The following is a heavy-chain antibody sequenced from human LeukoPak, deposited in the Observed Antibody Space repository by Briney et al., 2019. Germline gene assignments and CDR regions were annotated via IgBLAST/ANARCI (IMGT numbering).Heavy chain of an antibody. V-gene: IGHV3-23*01. D-gene: IGHD2-2*03. CDR1: GFTFTTYG. CDR3: AKDSHWILFDD. J-gene: IGHJ4*02. Sequence: GGSLRLSCSASGFTFTTYGMNGVRQAPGKGLEGVSGIGSSGTRTHYADYVKGRFTISRDNCKNTLYLQMNSLRDEDTAVYYCAKDSHWILFDDWGKGTLVTVSS. CDR2: IGSSGTRT.